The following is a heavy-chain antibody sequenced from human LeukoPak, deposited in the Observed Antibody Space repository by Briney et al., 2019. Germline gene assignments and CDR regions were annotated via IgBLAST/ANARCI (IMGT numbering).Heavy chain of an antibody. J-gene: IGHJ4*02. D-gene: IGHD3-3*01. Sequence: PGASVKVSCKASGYTFTGYYMHWVRQAPGQGLEWMGWINTNTGNPTYAQGFTGRFVFSLDTSVSTAYLQISSLKAEDTAVYYCARTQDLRFLEWLAIGWEYYFDYWGQGTLVTVSS. CDR1: GYTFTGYY. CDR2: INTNTGNP. CDR3: ARTQDLRFLEWLAIGWEYYFDY. V-gene: IGHV7-4-1*02.